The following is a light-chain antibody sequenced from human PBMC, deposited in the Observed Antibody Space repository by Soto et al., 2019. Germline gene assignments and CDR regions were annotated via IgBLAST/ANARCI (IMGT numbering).Light chain of an antibody. V-gene: IGKV3-20*01. Sequence: EIVLTQSPGTLSLSPGERATLSCRASQSVSSSYLAWYQQKPGQAPRLLIYGASSRATGIPDRFSGSGSGTDFTLTISRLEPEDFAVYYCQQYHRTPYTFGQGTKLEIK. J-gene: IGKJ2*01. CDR3: QQYHRTPYT. CDR2: GAS. CDR1: QSVSSSY.